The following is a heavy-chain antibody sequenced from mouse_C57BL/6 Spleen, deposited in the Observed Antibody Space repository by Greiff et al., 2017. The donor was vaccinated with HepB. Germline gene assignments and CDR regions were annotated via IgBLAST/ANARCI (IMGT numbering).Heavy chain of an antibody. Sequence: VQVVESGPGLVAPSQSLSITCTVSGFSLTSYAISWVRQPPGKGLEWLGVIWTGGGTNYNSALKSRLSISKDNSKSQVFLKMNSLQTDDTARYYCARKRDGNYVGYFDYWGQGTTLTVSS. CDR3: ARKRDGNYVGYFDY. CDR1: GFSLTSYA. CDR2: IWTGGGT. D-gene: IGHD2-1*01. J-gene: IGHJ2*01. V-gene: IGHV2-9-1*01.